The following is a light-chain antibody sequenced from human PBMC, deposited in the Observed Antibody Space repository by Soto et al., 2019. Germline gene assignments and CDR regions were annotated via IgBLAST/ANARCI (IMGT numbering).Light chain of an antibody. CDR2: DAS. CDR1: LDISHF. Sequence: DIQMTQSPSSLSASVGDRVTITCQASLDISHFLNWYQQKPGQAPKVLFYDASNLKRGVSSRFSGSGSGTDFTLTISSLQPEDIATYYCQQYDNLPVFGQGTKVDNK. J-gene: IGKJ1*01. V-gene: IGKV1-33*01. CDR3: QQYDNLPV.